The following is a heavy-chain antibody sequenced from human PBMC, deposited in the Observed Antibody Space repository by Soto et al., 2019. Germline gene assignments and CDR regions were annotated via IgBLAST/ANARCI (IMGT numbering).Heavy chain of an antibody. D-gene: IGHD5-18*01. CDR2: ISGTGANA. CDR1: GLTFGDYA. Sequence: PGGSLRLSCAASGLTFGDYAMNWVHQTPGKGLEWVSAISGTGANAYYRDSVKGRFIISRDNSKNTQYLQMNSLRAEDTAVYYCAKDHRTAMLDYWGQGTLVTVSS. J-gene: IGHJ4*02. CDR3: AKDHRTAMLDY. V-gene: IGHV3-23*01.